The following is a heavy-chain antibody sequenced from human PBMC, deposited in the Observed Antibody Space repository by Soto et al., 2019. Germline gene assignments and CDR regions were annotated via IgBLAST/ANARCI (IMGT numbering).Heavy chain of an antibody. CDR2: MNPNSGNT. CDR1: GYTFTSYD. J-gene: IGHJ4*02. V-gene: IGHV1-8*01. Sequence: QVQLVQSGAEVKKPGASVKVSCKASGYTFTSYDINWVRQATGQGLEWMGWMNPNSGNTGYAQKFQGRVTMTRNTSISTADMELSSLRSEDTAVYYCARGFGARPSRIVGATGYFDYWGQGTLVTVSS. CDR3: ARGFGARPSRIVGATGYFDY. D-gene: IGHD1-26*01.